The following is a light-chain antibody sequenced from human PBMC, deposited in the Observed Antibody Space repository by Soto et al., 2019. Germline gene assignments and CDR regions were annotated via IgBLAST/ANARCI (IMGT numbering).Light chain of an antibody. Sequence: EIVLTQSPVTLSLSPGERATLSCRASQSVTDFLAWYQQKPGQAPRLLIYDASNRATGIPARFSGSGSGTDFTLTISSLEPEDFAVYYCQQRSDWLPITFGQGTRLENK. CDR2: DAS. J-gene: IGKJ5*01. V-gene: IGKV3-11*01. CDR1: QSVTDF. CDR3: QQRSDWLPIT.